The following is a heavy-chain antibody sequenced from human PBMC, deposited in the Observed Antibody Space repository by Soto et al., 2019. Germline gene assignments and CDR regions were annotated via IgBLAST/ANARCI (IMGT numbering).Heavy chain of an antibody. Sequence: QVQLVQSGAEVKKPGASVKVSCKASGYTFTSYGISWVRQAPGQGLEWMGWISAYNGNTNYAQKLQGRXXMXTXXSTSTAYMELRSLRSDDTAVYYCARDDGYNYYFDYWGQGTLVTVSS. CDR2: ISAYNGNT. CDR3: ARDDGYNYYFDY. D-gene: IGHD5-12*01. V-gene: IGHV1-18*01. CDR1: GYTFTSYG. J-gene: IGHJ4*02.